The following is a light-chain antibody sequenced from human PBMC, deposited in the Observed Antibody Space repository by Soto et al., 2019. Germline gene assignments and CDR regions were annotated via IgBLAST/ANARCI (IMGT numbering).Light chain of an antibody. CDR3: QQYCSSQYT. CDR1: QSVSSSY. CDR2: GAS. V-gene: IGKV3-20*01. J-gene: IGKJ2*01. Sequence: EIVLTQSPGTLSLSPGERATLSCRASQSVSSSYLAWYQQKPGQAPRLLIYGASSRATCIPDRFSGSGSGTDFTLTISRLEPEDFAVYYCQQYCSSQYTFGQGTKLEIK.